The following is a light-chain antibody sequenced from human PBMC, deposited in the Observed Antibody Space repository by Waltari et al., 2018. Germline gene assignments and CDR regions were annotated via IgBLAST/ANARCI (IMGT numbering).Light chain of an antibody. CDR2: TNN. CDR1: SSNIGGNT. Sequence: QSVLTQPPSASGTPGQRVTISCSGSSSNIGGNTVNWYQQPPGTAPKLLIHTNNQRPSGVPDRSSGSKSGTSASLAISGLQSDDEADYYCVSWDDSLNGPVFGGGTKLTVL. J-gene: IGLJ2*01. CDR3: VSWDDSLNGPV. V-gene: IGLV1-44*01.